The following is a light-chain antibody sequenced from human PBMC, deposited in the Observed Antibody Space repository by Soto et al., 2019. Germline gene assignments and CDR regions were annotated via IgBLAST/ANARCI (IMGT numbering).Light chain of an antibody. J-gene: IGKJ2*01. Sequence: EIILTQSPASLSVSPGERATLSCRASQSVNNNLAWYQQKPGQAPRLLIYGASTRATGIPGRFRGSGSGTEFTLNITRLQSEDFAVYFCQQYNNLPPDTFGQGTKREIK. CDR2: GAS. CDR1: QSVNNN. CDR3: QQYNNLPPDT. V-gene: IGKV3-15*01.